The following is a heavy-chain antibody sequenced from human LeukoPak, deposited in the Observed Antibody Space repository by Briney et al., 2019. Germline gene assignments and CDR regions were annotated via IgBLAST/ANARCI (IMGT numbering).Heavy chain of an antibody. CDR1: GFTFSSYA. CDR3: AKDSGDYPSRYFDF. V-gene: IGHV3-23*01. D-gene: IGHD2-21*02. J-gene: IGHJ2*01. CDR2: ISGSGGRA. Sequence: PGGSLRLSCAASGFTFSSYAMSWVRQAPGKGLEWVSTISGSGGRAYYADSVKGRFTISRDNSKNTLYLQMNSLRAEDTAIYYCAKDSGDYPSRYFDFWGRGTPVTVSS.